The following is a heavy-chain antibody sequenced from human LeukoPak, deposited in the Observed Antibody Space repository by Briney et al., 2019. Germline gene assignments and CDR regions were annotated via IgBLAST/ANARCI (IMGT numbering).Heavy chain of an antibody. CDR1: GYTFTGYY. CDR3: ARGNYYGSGGYYYYMDV. V-gene: IGHV1-2*02. Sequence: GASVKVSCKASGYTFTGYYMHWVRQAPGQGLEWMGWINPNSGGTNYAQKLQGRVTITADESTSTAYMELSSLRSEDTAVYYCARGNYYGSGGYYYYMDVWGKGTTVTISS. D-gene: IGHD3-10*01. J-gene: IGHJ6*03. CDR2: INPNSGGT.